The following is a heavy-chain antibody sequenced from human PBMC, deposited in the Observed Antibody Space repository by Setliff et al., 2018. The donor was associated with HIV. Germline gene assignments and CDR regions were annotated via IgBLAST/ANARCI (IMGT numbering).Heavy chain of an antibody. CDR3: ARHAVPHYYDSSGPS. D-gene: IGHD3-22*01. CDR2: IYSGGTT. V-gene: IGHV4-39*07. CDR1: GGSISSSSYY. J-gene: IGHJ5*02. Sequence: ASETLSLTCTVSGGSISSSSYYWGWIRQPPGKGLELIGNIYSGGTTYYNSSLRSRVTISVDTSKNQFSLKLNSVTAADTAVYYCARHAVPHYYDSSGPSWGPGTLVTVSS.